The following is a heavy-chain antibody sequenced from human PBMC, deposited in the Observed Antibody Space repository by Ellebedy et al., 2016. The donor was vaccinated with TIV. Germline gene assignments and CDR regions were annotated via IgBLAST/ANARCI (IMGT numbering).Heavy chain of an antibody. CDR1: GGTFSSYA. Sequence: SVQVSCXASGGTFSSYAISWVRQAPGQGLEWMGGIIPIFGTANYAQKFQGRVTITADESTSTAYMELSSLRSEDTAVYYCARGTYYYDSSGYLGAFDSWGQGTMVTVSS. D-gene: IGHD3-22*01. CDR3: ARGTYYYDSSGYLGAFDS. V-gene: IGHV1-69*13. CDR2: IIPIFGTA. J-gene: IGHJ3*02.